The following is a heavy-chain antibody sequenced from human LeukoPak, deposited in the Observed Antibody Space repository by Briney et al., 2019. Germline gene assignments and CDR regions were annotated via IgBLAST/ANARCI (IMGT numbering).Heavy chain of an antibody. CDR2: ISYDGSNK. CDR3: AKDLDNSYGSGSYSPFDY. Sequence: GGSLRLSCAASRFTFTNYDMHWVRQAPGKGLEWVALISYDGSNKYYADSVKGRFTISRDNSKNTLYLQMNNLRAEDTAVYYCAKDLDNSYGSGSYSPFDYWGQGTLVTVSS. V-gene: IGHV3-30*18. CDR1: RFTFTNYD. D-gene: IGHD3-10*01. J-gene: IGHJ4*02.